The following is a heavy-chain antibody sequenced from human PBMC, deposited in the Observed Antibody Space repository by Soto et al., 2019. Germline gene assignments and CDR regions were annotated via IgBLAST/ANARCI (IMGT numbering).Heavy chain of an antibody. CDR1: GGSISSYY. Sequence: QVQLQESGPGLVKPSETLSLSCTVSGGSISSYYWSWIRQPPGKGMEWIGYVHHSWGSTYNPSLQSRVAISLDTSKRQFSLKLTSVTATDTAVYYCARPGFGALHGLVAVWGQGTTVTVSS. D-gene: IGHD3-10*01. J-gene: IGHJ6*02. CDR2: VHHSWGS. V-gene: IGHV4-59*08. CDR3: ARPGFGALHGLVAV.